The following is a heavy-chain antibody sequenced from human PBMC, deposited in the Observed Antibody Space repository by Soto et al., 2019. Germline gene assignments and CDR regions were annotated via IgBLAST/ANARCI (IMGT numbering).Heavy chain of an antibody. CDR3: ATYYYGSGRNY. J-gene: IGHJ4*02. V-gene: IGHV1-69*01. CDR2: IIPIFGTA. Sequence: KISCKASGYSFTTYWISWVRQAPGQGLEWMGGIIPIFGTANYAQKFQGRVTITADESTSTAYMELSSLRSEDTAVYYCATYYYGSGRNYWGQGTLVTVSS. D-gene: IGHD3-10*01. CDR1: GYSFTTYW.